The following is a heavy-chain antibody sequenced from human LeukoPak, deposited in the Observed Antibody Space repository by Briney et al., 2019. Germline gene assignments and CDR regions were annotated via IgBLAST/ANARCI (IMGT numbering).Heavy chain of an antibody. J-gene: IGHJ4*02. CDR1: GFTFSTYA. CDR3: AKAPGGATLYFDY. CDR2: ISGSGGST. D-gene: IGHD1-26*01. Sequence: PGGSLRLSCAASGFTFSTYAMSWVRQAPGKGLEWVSGISGSGGSTYYADSVKGRFTISRDNSKNTLYLQMNSLRAEDTAVYYCAKAPGGATLYFDYWGQGTLVTVSS. V-gene: IGHV3-23*01.